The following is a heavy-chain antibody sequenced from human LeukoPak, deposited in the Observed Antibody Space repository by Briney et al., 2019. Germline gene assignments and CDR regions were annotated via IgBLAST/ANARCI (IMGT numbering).Heavy chain of an antibody. V-gene: IGHV3-23*01. CDR2: ISGSGGST. CDR3: VVVVPAAPYPPFDY. D-gene: IGHD2-2*01. Sequence: GGSLRLSCAASGFTFSSYAMSWVRQAPGKGLEWVSAISGSGGSTYYADSVKGRFTISRDNSKNTLYLQMNSLRAEDTAVYYCVVVVPAAPYPPFDYWGQEPWSPSPQ. CDR1: GFTFSSYA. J-gene: IGHJ4*01.